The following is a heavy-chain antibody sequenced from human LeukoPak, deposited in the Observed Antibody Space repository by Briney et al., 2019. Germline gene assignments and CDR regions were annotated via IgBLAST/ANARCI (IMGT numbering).Heavy chain of an antibody. D-gene: IGHD3-10*01. CDR3: ARYKFGYYGSGSYFDY. J-gene: IGHJ4*02. CDR1: GGSFSGYY. V-gene: IGHV4-34*01. CDR2: ITHSGST. Sequence: PSETLSLTCAVYGGSFSGYYWSWLRQPPGKGLEWIGEITHSGSTNYNPSPKSRVTISVDTSKNQFSLKLSSVTAADTAVYYCARYKFGYYGSGSYFDYWGQGTLVTVSS.